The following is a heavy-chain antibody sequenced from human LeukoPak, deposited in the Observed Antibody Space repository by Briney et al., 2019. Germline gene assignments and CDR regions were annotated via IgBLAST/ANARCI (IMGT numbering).Heavy chain of an antibody. J-gene: IGHJ5*02. CDR3: ARGGGPPRGLRFDP. V-gene: IGHV4-34*01. Sequence: SETLSLTCAVYGGSFSGYYWSRIRQPPGKGLEWIGEINHSGSTNYNPSLKSRVTISVDTSKNQFSLKLSSVTAADTAVYYCARGGGPPRGLRFDPWGQGTLVTVSS. CDR2: INHSGST. CDR1: GGSFSGYY.